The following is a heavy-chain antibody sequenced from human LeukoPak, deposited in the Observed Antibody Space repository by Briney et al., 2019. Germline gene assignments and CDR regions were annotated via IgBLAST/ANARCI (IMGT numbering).Heavy chain of an antibody. J-gene: IGHJ4*02. Sequence: PSETLSLTRAVFGGSFSGYFLTWIRQPPGKGLEWIGEIHPSGSTNYNPSLNSRLTISLDTSRNQFSLKLSSVTAADTAVYYCARGRDEYKGGNYWGQGTLVTVSS. CDR2: IHPSGST. CDR3: ARGRDEYKGGNY. V-gene: IGHV4-34*01. CDR1: GGSFSGYF. D-gene: IGHD5-24*01.